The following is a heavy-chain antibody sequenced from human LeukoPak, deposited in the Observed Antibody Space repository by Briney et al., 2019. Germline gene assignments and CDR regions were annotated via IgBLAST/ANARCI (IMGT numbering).Heavy chain of an antibody. CDR2: INPNSGGT. D-gene: IGHD3-10*01. Sequence: ASVKVSCKASGYTFTGYYMHWVRQAPGQGLEWMGWINPNSGGTNYAQKFQGRVTMTRDTSISTAYMELSRLRSDDTAVYDCARDSKMTYYYGSGNGLIDYWGQGTLVTVSS. CDR3: ARDSKMTYYYGSGNGLIDY. J-gene: IGHJ4*02. V-gene: IGHV1-2*02. CDR1: GYTFTGYY.